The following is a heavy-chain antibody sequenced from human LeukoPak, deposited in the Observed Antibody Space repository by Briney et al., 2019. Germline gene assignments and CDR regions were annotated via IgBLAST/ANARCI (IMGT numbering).Heavy chain of an antibody. D-gene: IGHD2-2*01. J-gene: IGHJ4*02. CDR1: GFTFSRFE. CDR3: ARDMGYCSSSNCYTYYLDY. CDR2: ISGSGSSI. Sequence: GGSLRLSCVASGFTFSRFEMNWVRQAPGKELEWVSYISGSGSSIYYADSVKGRFTISRDNAKNSLYLQMNSLRGEDTAVYYCARDMGYCSSSNCYTYYLDYWGQGTLVTVSS. V-gene: IGHV3-48*03.